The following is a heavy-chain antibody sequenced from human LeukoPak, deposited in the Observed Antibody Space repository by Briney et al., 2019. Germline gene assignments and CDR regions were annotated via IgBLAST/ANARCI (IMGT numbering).Heavy chain of an antibody. CDR1: GYTFTSYD. D-gene: IGHD3-9*01. Sequence: ASVKVSCKASGYTFTSYDITWVRQAPGQGREWMGWMSPNSGNTGYAQKFQGRVTMTRNTSITTAYMELSSLTSEDTAVYYCARETTISPYYFGYWGLGSQVTVSP. J-gene: IGHJ4*02. CDR3: ARETTISPYYFGY. V-gene: IGHV1-8*01. CDR2: MSPNSGNT.